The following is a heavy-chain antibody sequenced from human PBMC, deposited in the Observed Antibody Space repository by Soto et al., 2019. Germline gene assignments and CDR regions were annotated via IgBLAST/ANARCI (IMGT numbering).Heavy chain of an antibody. CDR2: INHSGST. Sequence: SETLSLTCAVYGGSFSGYYWSWIRQPPGKGLEWIGEINHSGSTNYNPSLKSRVTISVDTSKNQFSLKLSSVTAADTAVYYCARGLGVDLRYFDWLLGMGYYGMDVWGQGTTVTVSS. D-gene: IGHD3-9*01. CDR3: ARGLGVDLRYFDWLLGMGYYGMDV. V-gene: IGHV4-34*01. CDR1: GGSFSGYY. J-gene: IGHJ6*02.